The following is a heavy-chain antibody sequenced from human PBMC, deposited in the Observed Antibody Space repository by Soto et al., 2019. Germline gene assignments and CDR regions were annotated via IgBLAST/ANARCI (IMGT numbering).Heavy chain of an antibody. CDR2: ISGSGGTT. J-gene: IGHJ4*02. V-gene: IGHV3-23*01. Sequence: EVQLLESGGGLVQPGGSLRLSCAASGFTCSRYAMSWVRQAPGRGWEWVSAISGSGGTTYYADSVRGRFTSSRDNSRNTLYLQMNSLRAEDTAVYYCAISRIAAAGPCDYWGQGTLVTVSS. CDR1: GFTCSRYA. CDR3: AISRIAAAGPCDY. D-gene: IGHD6-13*01.